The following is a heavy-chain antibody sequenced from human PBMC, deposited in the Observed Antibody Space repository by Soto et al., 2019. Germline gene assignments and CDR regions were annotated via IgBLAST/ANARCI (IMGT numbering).Heavy chain of an antibody. D-gene: IGHD6-13*01. CDR3: ARDGGSEGEQQLVLVYGIDV. CDR1: GYTFTSYY. Sequence: GASVKVSCKASGYTFTSYYMHWVRQAPGQGLEWMGIINLIGGSTSYAQKFQGRVTMTRDTSTSTVYMELSSLRSEDTAVYYCARDGGSEGEQQLVLVYGIDVWGQGTTVTVSS. V-gene: IGHV1-46*01. J-gene: IGHJ6*02. CDR2: INLIGGST.